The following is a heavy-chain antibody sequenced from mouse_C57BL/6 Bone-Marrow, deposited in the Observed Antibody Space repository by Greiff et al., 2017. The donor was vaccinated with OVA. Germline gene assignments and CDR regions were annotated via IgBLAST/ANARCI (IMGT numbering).Heavy chain of an antibody. J-gene: IGHJ4*01. CDR3: ARPRSSSYAMDY. Sequence: QVQLKQPGAELVKPGASVKMSCKASGYTFTSYWITWVKQRPGQGLEWIGDIYPGSGSTNYNEKFKSKATLTVDTSSSTAYMQLSSLTSEDSAVYYCARPRSSSYAMDYWGQGTSVTVSS. CDR1: GYTFTSYW. V-gene: IGHV1-55*01. D-gene: IGHD1-1*01. CDR2: IYPGSGST.